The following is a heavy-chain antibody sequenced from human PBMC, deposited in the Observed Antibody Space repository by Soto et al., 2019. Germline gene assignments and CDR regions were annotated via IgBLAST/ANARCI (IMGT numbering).Heavy chain of an antibody. CDR2: IYYSGST. V-gene: IGHV4-59*01. CDR1: GGSISSYY. Sequence: PSETLSLTCTASGGSISSYYWSWIRQPPGKGLEWIGYIYYSGSTNYNPSLKSRVTISVDTSKNQFSLKLSSVTAADTAVYYCAREYSSSPSFFDYWGQGTLVTGSS. D-gene: IGHD6-6*01. CDR3: AREYSSSPSFFDY. J-gene: IGHJ4*02.